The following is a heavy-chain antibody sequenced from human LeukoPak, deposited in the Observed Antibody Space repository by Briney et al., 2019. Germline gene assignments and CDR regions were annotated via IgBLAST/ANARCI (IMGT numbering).Heavy chain of an antibody. D-gene: IGHD5-24*01. J-gene: IGHJ4*02. Sequence: ASVKVSCKASGGTFSSYAISWVRQAPGQGLEWMGGIIPIFGTANYAQKFQGRVTITADESTSTAYMELSSLRSEDTAVYYCARGLRDGYNWGLDYWGQGTLVTVSS. CDR1: GGTFSSYA. CDR2: IIPIFGTA. CDR3: ARGLRDGYNWGLDY. V-gene: IGHV1-69*13.